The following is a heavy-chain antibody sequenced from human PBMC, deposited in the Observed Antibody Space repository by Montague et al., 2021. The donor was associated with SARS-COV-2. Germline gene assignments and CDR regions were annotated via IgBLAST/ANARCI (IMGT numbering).Heavy chain of an antibody. Sequence: SLRLSCAASGFTFSSYWMSWVRQAPGKGLEWVANIKQDGSEKYYVDSVEGRFTISRDNAKSSLYLQMNSLRAEDTAVYYCARMGSSWYVRYYYYYGMDVWGQGTTVTVSS. CDR2: IKQDGSEK. D-gene: IGHD6-13*01. CDR1: GFTFSSYW. J-gene: IGHJ6*02. CDR3: ARMGSSWYVRYYYYYGMDV. V-gene: IGHV3-7*01.